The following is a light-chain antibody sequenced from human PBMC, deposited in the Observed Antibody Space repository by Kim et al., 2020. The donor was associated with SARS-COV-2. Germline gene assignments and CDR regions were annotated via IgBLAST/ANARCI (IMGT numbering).Light chain of an antibody. V-gene: IGLV1-51*01. CDR1: SSNIGNNY. CDR2: DNN. Sequence: QSVLTQPPSVSAAPGQKVTISCSGSSSNIGNNYVSWYQQLPGTAPKLLIYDNNKRPSGIPDRFSGSQSGTSATLGITGLQTGDEADYYCGTWDSSLSAVYVFGTGTKATVL. CDR3: GTWDSSLSAVYV. J-gene: IGLJ1*01.